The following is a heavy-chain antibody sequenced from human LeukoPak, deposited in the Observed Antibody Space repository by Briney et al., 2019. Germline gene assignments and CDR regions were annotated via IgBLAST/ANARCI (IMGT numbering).Heavy chain of an antibody. CDR2: ISGSGGST. J-gene: IGHJ4*02. V-gene: IGHV3-23*01. D-gene: IGHD3-9*01. CDR3: VRDRYGRPMGYYFDY. CDR1: GFTFSSYA. Sequence: GGSLRLSCAASGFTFSSYAMSWVRQAPGKGLEWVSAISGSGGSTYYADSVKGRFTISRDNSKNTLYLQMNSLRAEDTAVYYCVRDRYGRPMGYYFDYWGQGTLVTVSS.